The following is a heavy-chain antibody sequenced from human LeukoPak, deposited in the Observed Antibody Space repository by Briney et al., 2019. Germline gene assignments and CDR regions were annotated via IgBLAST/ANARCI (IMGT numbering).Heavy chain of an antibody. CDR3: AKDRGGGYEAPFDP. CDR2: ISGSGGST. D-gene: IGHD5-12*01. CDR1: QVTFSSYC. V-gene: IGHV3-23*01. Sequence: GGSLRLSCAAYQVTFSSYCMTWVRQAPGKGLEWVSAISGSGGSTYYADSVKGRFTISRDNSKNTLYLQMNSLRAEDTAVYYCAKDRGGGYEAPFDPWGQGTLVTVSS. J-gene: IGHJ5*02.